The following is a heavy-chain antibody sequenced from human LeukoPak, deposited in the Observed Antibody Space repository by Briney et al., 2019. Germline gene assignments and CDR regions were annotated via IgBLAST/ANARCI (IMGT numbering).Heavy chain of an antibody. D-gene: IGHD3-16*02. CDR2: ISGSGDSI. Sequence: GGSLRLSCAASGFTFSTSGMSWVRQAPGKGLEWVSGISGSGDSIYYADSVKGRFTISRDNSKNTLSLQMNSLRAEDTAVYFCARGGHYDNLWGRYRQKDGFDYWGQGTLVTVSS. J-gene: IGHJ4*02. V-gene: IGHV3-23*01. CDR3: ARGGHYDNLWGRYRQKDGFDY. CDR1: GFTFSTSG.